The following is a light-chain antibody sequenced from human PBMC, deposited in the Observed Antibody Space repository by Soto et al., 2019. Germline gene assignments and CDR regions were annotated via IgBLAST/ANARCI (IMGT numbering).Light chain of an antibody. V-gene: IGKV3-11*01. CDR1: QNISSY. CDR3: QQRSHWPRT. J-gene: IGKJ1*01. Sequence: IVLTQSPATLSLSPGKTATLSCRASQNISSYLIWYQQKPGHAPSLLVSDVSNRATGIPARFSGSGSGTDFSLTISSLEPEDFAVYYCQQRSHWPRTFGQGTKVEIK. CDR2: DVS.